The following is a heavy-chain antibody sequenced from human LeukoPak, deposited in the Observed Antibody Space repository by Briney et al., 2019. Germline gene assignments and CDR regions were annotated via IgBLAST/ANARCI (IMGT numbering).Heavy chain of an antibody. CDR1: GYSFSEYY. J-gene: IGHJ4*02. D-gene: IGHD4-17*01. CDR2: INPNSGGT. CDR3: ARGDYGDRNDY. Sequence: ASVKGSCKASGYSFSEYYVHWVRQAPGQGLEWMGWINPNSGGTNSAQKFQGRVTMTRDTSINTAYMELTILRSDDTAVYYCARGDYGDRNDYWGQGTLITVSS. V-gene: IGHV1-2*02.